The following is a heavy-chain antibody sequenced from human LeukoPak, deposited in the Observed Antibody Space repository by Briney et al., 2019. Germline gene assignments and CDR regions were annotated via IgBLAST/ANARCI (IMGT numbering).Heavy chain of an antibody. Sequence: SETLSLTCTVSGYSISSGYYWGWIRQPPVKGLEWIGSIYHSGSTYYNPSLKSRVTISVDTSKNQFSLKLSSVTAADTAVYYCARHSSSWDHYYYGMDVWGQGTTVTVSS. D-gene: IGHD6-13*01. J-gene: IGHJ6*02. CDR3: ARHSSSWDHYYYGMDV. V-gene: IGHV4-38-2*02. CDR1: GYSISSGYY. CDR2: IYHSGST.